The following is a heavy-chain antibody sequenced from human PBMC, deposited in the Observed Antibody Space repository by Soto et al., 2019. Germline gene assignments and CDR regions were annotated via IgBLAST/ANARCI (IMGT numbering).Heavy chain of an antibody. Sequence: SDTLSLTCAVYGGSFSGYYWSWIRQPPGKGLEWIGEINHSGSTNYNPSLKSRVTISVDTSKNQFSLKLSSVTAADTAVYYCASSQTRDYWGQGTLVTVSS. CDR1: GGSFSGYY. CDR3: ASSQTRDY. V-gene: IGHV4-34*01. J-gene: IGHJ4*02. D-gene: IGHD2-2*01. CDR2: INHSGST.